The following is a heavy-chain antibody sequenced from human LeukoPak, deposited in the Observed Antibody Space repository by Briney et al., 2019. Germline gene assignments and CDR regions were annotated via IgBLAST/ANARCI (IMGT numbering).Heavy chain of an antibody. CDR2: IYSGGNT. J-gene: IGHJ4*02. V-gene: IGHV3-66*01. Sequence: GGSLRLSCAASGFAVIDNYMNWVRQAPGKGLEWVAVIYSGGNTYYADSVAGRFTISRDTATNTAYLQMNSLRADDTAVYYCAREDSGYGLHLDYWGQGTLVTVSS. D-gene: IGHD5-12*01. CDR1: GFAVIDNY. CDR3: AREDSGYGLHLDY.